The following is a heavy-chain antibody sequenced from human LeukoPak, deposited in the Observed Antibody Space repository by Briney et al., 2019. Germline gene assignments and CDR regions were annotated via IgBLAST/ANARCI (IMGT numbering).Heavy chain of an antibody. CDR2: IIPILGIA. V-gene: IGHV1-69*04. Sequence: ASVKVSCKASGGTFSSYAISWVRQAPGQGLEWMGRIIPILGIANYAQKFQGRVTITADKSTSTAYMELSSLRSEDTAVYYCATRTTLAAAGLTATDYWGQGTLVTVSS. J-gene: IGHJ4*02. CDR3: ATRTTLAAAGLTATDY. CDR1: GGTFSSYA. D-gene: IGHD6-13*01.